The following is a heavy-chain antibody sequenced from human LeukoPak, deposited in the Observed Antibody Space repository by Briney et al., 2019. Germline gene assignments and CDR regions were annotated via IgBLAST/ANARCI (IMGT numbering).Heavy chain of an antibody. CDR3: ARDLTEGYFDY. Sequence: SETLSLTCTVSGGSVSSGSYYWSWIRQPPGKGREWIGYIYYSGNTNYNPSLKSRVTISVDTSKNQFSLKLSSVTAADTAVYYCARDLTEGYFDYWGQGTLVTVSS. V-gene: IGHV4-61*01. CDR2: IYYSGNT. J-gene: IGHJ4*02. D-gene: IGHD3-9*01. CDR1: GGSVSSGSYY.